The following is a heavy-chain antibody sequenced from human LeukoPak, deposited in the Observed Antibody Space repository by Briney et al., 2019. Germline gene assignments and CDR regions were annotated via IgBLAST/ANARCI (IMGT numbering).Heavy chain of an antibody. J-gene: IGHJ4*02. Sequence: GGSLRLSCAASGFTFSGYAMSWVRQAPGKGLEWVSAISGSGGSTYYADSVKGRFTISRDNSKNTLYLQMNSLRAEDTAVYYCAKGKDDFWRTFVDYWGQGTLVTVSS. CDR1: GFTFSGYA. V-gene: IGHV3-23*01. D-gene: IGHD3-3*01. CDR3: AKGKDDFWRTFVDY. CDR2: ISGSGGST.